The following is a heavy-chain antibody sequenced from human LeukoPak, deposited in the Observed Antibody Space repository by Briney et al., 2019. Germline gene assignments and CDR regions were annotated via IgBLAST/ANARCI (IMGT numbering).Heavy chain of an antibody. V-gene: IGHV1-18*01. Sequence: ASVKVSCKTSGYTFTTYGISWVRHAPGQGLEWMGWISGHKGNTIYAQKLRGRVTMTTDTSTTTAYIDLRSLRPDDTAVYYCARDHVPRGDGYNYYEYWGQGTLVTVSS. CDR1: GYTFTTYG. CDR3: ARDHVPRGDGYNYYEY. CDR2: ISGHKGNT. D-gene: IGHD5-24*01. J-gene: IGHJ4*02.